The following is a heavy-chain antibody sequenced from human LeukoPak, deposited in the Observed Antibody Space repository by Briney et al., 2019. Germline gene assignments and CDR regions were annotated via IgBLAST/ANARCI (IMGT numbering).Heavy chain of an antibody. CDR2: IYPDDSGT. Sequence: GESLKISCKTSGYGFITYWIGWVRQMPGTGLEWVGAIYPDDSGTRYSPSFQGQVVISADRSIRTAYLQWNTLKTSDTAMYYCVRQRGASGTINHFDPWGQGTLVTVSS. D-gene: IGHD3-10*01. J-gene: IGHJ5*02. CDR3: VRQRGASGTINHFDP. CDR1: GYGFITYW. V-gene: IGHV5-51*01.